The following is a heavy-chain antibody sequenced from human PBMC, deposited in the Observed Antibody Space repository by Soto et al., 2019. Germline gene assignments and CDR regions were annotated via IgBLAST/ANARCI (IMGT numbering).Heavy chain of an antibody. CDR3: AKNQGVELVPLATVDWFDP. Sequence: LRLSFAASGFIFENFGMSWVRQAPGKGLEWISSISGSGFKKYYADSVKGRFTISRDNSKSTVYLELNNLSAEDTAVYHCAKNQGVELVPLATVDWFDPWGQGSVVTVSS. D-gene: IGHD1-26*01. J-gene: IGHJ5*02. CDR2: ISGSGFKK. V-gene: IGHV3-23*01. CDR1: GFIFENFG.